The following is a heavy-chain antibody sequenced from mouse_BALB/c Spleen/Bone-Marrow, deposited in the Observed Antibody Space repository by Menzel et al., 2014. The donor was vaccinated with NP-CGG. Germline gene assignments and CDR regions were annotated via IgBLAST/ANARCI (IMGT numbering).Heavy chain of an antibody. CDR1: GYSITSGYY. CDR2: ISYDGSN. J-gene: IGHJ2*01. D-gene: IGHD2-3*01. Sequence: EVKLMESGPGLVKPSQSLSLTCSVTGYSITSGYYWNWIRQFPGNKLEWMGYISYDGSNNYNPSLKNRISITRDTSKNHFFLKLNSVTAEDTATYYCTEDWDGYYFDYWGQGTTLTVSS. V-gene: IGHV3-6*02. CDR3: TEDWDGYYFDY.